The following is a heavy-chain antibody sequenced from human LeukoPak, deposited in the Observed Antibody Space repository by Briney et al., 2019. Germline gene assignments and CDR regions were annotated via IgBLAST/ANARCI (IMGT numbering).Heavy chain of an antibody. CDR2: IGTAGDT. Sequence: GGSLRLSCAASGFTFSSYDMHWVRQATGKGLEWVSAIGTAGDTYYPGSVKGRFTISRENAKNSLYLQMNSLRAGDTAVYYCAKAPVTTCSGAYCYPFDYWSQGTLVTVSS. D-gene: IGHD2-15*01. V-gene: IGHV3-13*01. J-gene: IGHJ4*02. CDR3: AKAPVTTCSGAYCYPFDY. CDR1: GFTFSSYD.